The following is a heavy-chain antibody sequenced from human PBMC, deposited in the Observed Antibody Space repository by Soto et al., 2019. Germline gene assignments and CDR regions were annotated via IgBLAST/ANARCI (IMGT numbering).Heavy chain of an antibody. CDR2: ISAYNGNT. V-gene: IGHV1-18*01. D-gene: IGHD6-13*01. CDR1: GYTFTSYG. Sequence: ASVKVSCKASGYTFTSYGISWVRQAPGQGLEWMGWISAYNGNTNYAQKLQGRVTMTTDTSTSTAYMELRSLRSDDTAVYYCARDTAAAGSKWFDPSGQGTLDIVSS. CDR3: ARDTAAAGSKWFDP. J-gene: IGHJ5*02.